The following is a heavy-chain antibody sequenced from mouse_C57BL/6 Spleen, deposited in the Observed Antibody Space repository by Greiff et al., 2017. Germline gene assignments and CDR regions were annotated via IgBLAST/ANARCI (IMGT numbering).Heavy chain of an antibody. D-gene: IGHD4-1*01. J-gene: IGHJ2*01. CDR1: GYTFTSYW. V-gene: IGHV1-50*01. Sequence: VQLQQPGAELVKPGASVKLSCKASGYTFTSYWMQWVKQRPGQGLEWIGEIDPSDSYTNYNQKFKGKATLTVDTSSSTAYMQLSSLTSEDSAVYYCARSKLGRDYWGQGTTLTVSS. CDR3: ARSKLGRDY. CDR2: IDPSDSYT.